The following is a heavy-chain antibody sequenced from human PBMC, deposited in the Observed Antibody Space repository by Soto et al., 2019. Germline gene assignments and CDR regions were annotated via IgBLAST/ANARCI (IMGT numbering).Heavy chain of an antibody. CDR3: ARVDTAMGHSFDY. CDR1: GFTFSDYY. J-gene: IGHJ4*02. D-gene: IGHD5-18*01. V-gene: IGHV3-11*05. CDR2: ISSSSSYT. Sequence: QVQLVESGGGLVKPGGSLRLSCAASGFTFSDYYMSWIRQAPGKGLEWVSYISSSSSYTNYADSVKGRFTISRDNAKNSLYLQMNSLRAEDTAVYYCARVDTAMGHSFDYWGQGTLVTVSS.